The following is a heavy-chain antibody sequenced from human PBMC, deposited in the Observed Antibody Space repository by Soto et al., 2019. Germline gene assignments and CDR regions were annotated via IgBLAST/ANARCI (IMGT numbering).Heavy chain of an antibody. V-gene: IGHV4-39*01. J-gene: IGHJ4*02. CDR1: GGSISSSSYY. CDR2: IYYSGST. D-gene: IGHD2-15*01. CDR3: ARHGELLLVSFDY. Sequence: SETLSLTCTVSGGSISSSSYYWGWIRQPPGKGLEWIGSIYYSGSTYYNPSLKSRVTISVDTSKNQFSLKLSSVTAADTAVYYCARHGELLLVSFDYWGQGTLVTVSS.